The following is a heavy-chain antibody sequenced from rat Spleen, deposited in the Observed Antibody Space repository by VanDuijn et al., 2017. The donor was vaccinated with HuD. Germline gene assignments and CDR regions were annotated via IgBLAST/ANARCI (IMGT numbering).Heavy chain of an antibody. D-gene: IGHD1-2*01. V-gene: IGHV5-22*01. CDR3: TRPHSSLYVMDA. Sequence: EVQLVESGGGLVQPGRSLKISCTASGFSFSNYGMAWVRQAPKKGLEWVAYISFDGISTYYRDSVKGRFTISRDNAKSTLYLQMTSLRAEDTATYYCTRPHSSLYVMDAWGQGASVTVSS. CDR2: ISFDGIST. CDR1: GFSFSNYG. J-gene: IGHJ4*01.